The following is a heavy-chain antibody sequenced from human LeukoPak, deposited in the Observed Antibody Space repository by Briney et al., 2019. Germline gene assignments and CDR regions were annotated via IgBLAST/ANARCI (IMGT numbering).Heavy chain of an antibody. J-gene: IGHJ5*02. V-gene: IGHV3-21*01. Sequence: GGSLRLFCAASGFTLSNYDMNWVRQAPGKGLEWVSSISTSSRYIYCKDSVRGRFTISRDDAKNSLYLEMNSLRAEDTAVYYSARADCSSSTCYLRRSWFDPWGQGTLVTVSS. D-gene: IGHD2-2*01. CDR3: ARADCSSSTCYLRRSWFDP. CDR1: GFTLSNYD. CDR2: ISTSSRYI.